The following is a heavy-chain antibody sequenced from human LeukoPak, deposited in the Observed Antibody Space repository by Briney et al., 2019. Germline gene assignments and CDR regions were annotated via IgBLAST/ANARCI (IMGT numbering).Heavy chain of an antibody. D-gene: IGHD5-12*01. CDR1: GGTFSSYA. J-gene: IGHJ4*02. V-gene: IGHV1-69*13. Sequence: ASVKVSCKASGGTFSSYAISWVRQAPGQGLEWMGGIIPIFSTANYAQKLQGRVTITADESTSTAYMELSSLRSEDTAVYYCARGAKYSGYEYFDYWGQGTLVTVSS. CDR2: IIPIFSTA. CDR3: ARGAKYSGYEYFDY.